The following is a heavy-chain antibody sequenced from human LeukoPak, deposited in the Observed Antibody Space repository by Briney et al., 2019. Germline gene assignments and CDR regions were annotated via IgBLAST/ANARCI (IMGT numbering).Heavy chain of an antibody. CDR3: ALSAEKQLVYFDF. CDR2: IIPVFDTA. Sequence: ASVKVSCKASGDTFSNYDVTWVRQAPGQGLEWMGRIIPVFDTAKYAQNFQGKVTMTTDESSSTAYMERYSLRSEDTAVYYCALSAEKQLVYFDFWGQGTLVTVSS. V-gene: IGHV1-69*05. D-gene: IGHD6-13*01. J-gene: IGHJ4*02. CDR1: GDTFSNYD.